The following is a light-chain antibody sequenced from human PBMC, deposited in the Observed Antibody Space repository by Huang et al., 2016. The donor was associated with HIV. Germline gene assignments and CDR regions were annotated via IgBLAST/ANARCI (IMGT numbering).Light chain of an antibody. J-gene: IGKJ3*01. CDR2: DAS. V-gene: IGKV3-11*01. CDR1: QSVSSY. Sequence: EVVLTQSPATLSLSPGERATLSCRASQSVSSYSAWYQQKPGQAPRLLIYDASNRATGIPARFSGRGSGTDFTLTISSLEPEDFAVYYCQQRSNWPLTFGPGTKVEIK. CDR3: QQRSNWPLT.